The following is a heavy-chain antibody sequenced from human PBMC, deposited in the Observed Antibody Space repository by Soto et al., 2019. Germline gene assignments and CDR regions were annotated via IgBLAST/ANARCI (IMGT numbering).Heavy chain of an antibody. CDR3: ARDSTVTTPFFGY. CDR2: IYYSGST. Sequence: HSETLSLTCTVSGGSINSGVYDWSWNRQHPGKGLEWIGYIYYSGSTYYNPSLKSRVTISVDTSKNQFSLKLSSVTAADTAVYYCARDSTVTTPFFGYCGQRILVTVSS. J-gene: IGHJ4*02. V-gene: IGHV4-31*03. CDR1: GGSINSGVYD. D-gene: IGHD4-4*01.